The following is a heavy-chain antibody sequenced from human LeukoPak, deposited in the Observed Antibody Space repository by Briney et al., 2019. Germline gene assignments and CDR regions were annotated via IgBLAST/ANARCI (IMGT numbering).Heavy chain of an antibody. Sequence: PGGSLRLSCAASGFTFSSSAMSWVRQAPGKGLEWVSAISNNGGYTYYADSVQGRFTISRDNSKSTLCLQMNSLRAEDTAVYYCARGGIGRDNDFWSGYYKGYYYYYGMDVWGQGTTVTVSS. CDR1: GFTFSSSA. D-gene: IGHD3-3*01. V-gene: IGHV3-23*01. CDR3: ARGGIGRDNDFWSGYYKGYYYYYGMDV. J-gene: IGHJ6*02. CDR2: ISNNGGYT.